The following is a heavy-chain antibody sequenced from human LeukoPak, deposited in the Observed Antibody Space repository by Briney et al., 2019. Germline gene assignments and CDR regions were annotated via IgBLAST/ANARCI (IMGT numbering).Heavy chain of an antibody. CDR3: ARGWGDYVFDY. CDR1: GGSISSYY. D-gene: IGHD4-17*01. Sequence: PSETLSLTCTVSGGSISSYYWSWIRQPRGKGLEWIGEINHSGSTNYNPSLKSRVTISVDTSKNQFSLKLSSVTAADTAVYYCARGWGDYVFDYWGQGTLVTVSS. V-gene: IGHV4-34*01. CDR2: INHSGST. J-gene: IGHJ4*02.